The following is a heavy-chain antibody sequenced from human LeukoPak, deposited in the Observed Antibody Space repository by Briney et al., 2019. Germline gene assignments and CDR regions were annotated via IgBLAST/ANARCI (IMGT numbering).Heavy chain of an antibody. Sequence: GRSLRLSCAASGFTFDDYAMHWARQAPGKGLEWVSGISWNSGSIGYADSVKGRFTISRDNAKNSLYLQMNSLRAEDTALYYCAKDACSGGSCYHFDYWGQGTLVTVSS. D-gene: IGHD2-15*01. V-gene: IGHV3-9*01. CDR2: ISWNSGSI. J-gene: IGHJ4*02. CDR1: GFTFDDYA. CDR3: AKDACSGGSCYHFDY.